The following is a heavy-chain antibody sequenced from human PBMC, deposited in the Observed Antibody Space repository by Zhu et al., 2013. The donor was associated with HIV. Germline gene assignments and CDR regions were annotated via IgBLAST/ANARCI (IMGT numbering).Heavy chain of an antibody. CDR1: GYTFTNFY. Sequence: QVQLVQSGAEVKKPGASVKVSCKASGYTFTNFYVHWIRQAPGQGLEWMGWISPNNGGTIYEQKFQGRVTMTRDTSITTAYMELTRLTPDDTAVYYCSRRDVAGYWSDFWGQGTLVTVSS. V-gene: IGHV1-2*02. D-gene: IGHD3-9*01. CDR3: SRRDVAGYWSDF. CDR2: ISPNNGGT. J-gene: IGHJ4*02.